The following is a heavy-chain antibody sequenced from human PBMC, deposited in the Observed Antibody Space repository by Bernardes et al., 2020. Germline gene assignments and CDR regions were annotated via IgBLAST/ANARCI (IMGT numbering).Heavy chain of an antibody. Sequence: GGSLRLSCAASGFTFSNYAMSWVRQAPGEGLEWVSIISGSGGSTYYADSVKGRFTISRDNSKNTLYLQMNSLRAEDTAVYYCANGHPLYDDYFLDYFDYWGQGTLVTVSS. V-gene: IGHV3-23*01. CDR2: ISGSGGST. CDR1: GFTFSNYA. J-gene: IGHJ4*02. D-gene: IGHD4-17*01. CDR3: ANGHPLYDDYFLDYFDY.